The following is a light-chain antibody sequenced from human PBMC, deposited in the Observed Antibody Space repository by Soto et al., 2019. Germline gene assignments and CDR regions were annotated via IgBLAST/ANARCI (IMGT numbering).Light chain of an antibody. Sequence: QSALTQPASVSGSPGQSITISCTGTSSDVGSYNLVSWYQQHPGKAPKLMIYEVSKRPSGVSNRFSGSKSGNTASLTISGLPAEDEADYYCCSYAGSSTGYVFGTGTKLTVL. CDR3: CSYAGSSTGYV. CDR2: EVS. CDR1: SSDVGSYNL. V-gene: IGLV2-23*02. J-gene: IGLJ1*01.